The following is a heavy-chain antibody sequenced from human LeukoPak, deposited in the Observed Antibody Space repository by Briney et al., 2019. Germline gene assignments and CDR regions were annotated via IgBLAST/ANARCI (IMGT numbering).Heavy chain of an antibody. CDR2: ISTYNTNS. Sequence: ASVKVSCKASGYTFTTYGISWVRQAPGQGLEWMGWISTYNTNSNYAQKLQGRVTMTTDTSASTAYMELRSLRSDDTAVYYCARTTVTTYYFDYWSQGTLVTVSS. D-gene: IGHD4-17*01. V-gene: IGHV1-18*01. J-gene: IGHJ4*02. CDR1: GYTFTTYG. CDR3: ARTTVTTYYFDY.